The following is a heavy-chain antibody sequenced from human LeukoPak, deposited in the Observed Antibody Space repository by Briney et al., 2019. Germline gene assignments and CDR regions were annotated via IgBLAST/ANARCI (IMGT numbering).Heavy chain of an antibody. CDR3: ARRIAVVSAEKIDP. J-gene: IGHJ5*02. Sequence: SETLSLTCAVSGGSISIGFYYWSWIRQHPGNGLEWIGDTHYSGSTHYNPSLKSRVIISVDTSKNQFSLKLSSLTAADTAVYFCARRIAVVSAEKIDPWGQGTLVTVSS. CDR2: THYSGST. D-gene: IGHD2-15*01. CDR1: GGSISIGFYY. V-gene: IGHV4-31*11.